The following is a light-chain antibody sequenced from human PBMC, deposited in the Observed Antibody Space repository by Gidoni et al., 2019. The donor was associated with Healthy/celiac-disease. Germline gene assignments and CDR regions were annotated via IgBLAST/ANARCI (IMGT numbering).Light chain of an antibody. CDR1: QGISSY. Sequence: SFPASTGDRVTITCRASQGISSYLAWYQQKPGKAPKLLIYAASTLQSGVPSRFSGSGSGTDFTLTISCLQSEDFATYYCQQYYSYPLAFGQGTKVEIK. CDR2: AAS. CDR3: QQYYSYPLA. V-gene: IGKV1-8*01. J-gene: IGKJ1*01.